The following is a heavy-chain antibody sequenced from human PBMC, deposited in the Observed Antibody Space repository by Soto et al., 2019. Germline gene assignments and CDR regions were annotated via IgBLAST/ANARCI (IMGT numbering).Heavy chain of an antibody. V-gene: IGHV3-23*01. Sequence: QLLQSGGGLVQPGGSLTLSCAASGFTFSTTDMSWVRQAPGEGLEWVSTIDGSGGITYYADSVKGRFTISRDNSRNTVYLQMNSLRGDDTALYYCVKNSGWFNTWGQGALVTVSS. CDR1: GFTFSTTD. D-gene: IGHD3-10*01. J-gene: IGHJ5*02. CDR3: VKNSGWFNT. CDR2: IDGSGGIT.